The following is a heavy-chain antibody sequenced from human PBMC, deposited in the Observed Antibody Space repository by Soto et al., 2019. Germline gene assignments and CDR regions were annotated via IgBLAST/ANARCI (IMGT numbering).Heavy chain of an antibody. CDR1: GFTFSSYS. CDR3: ARDAPPLAYYYDPNWFDH. D-gene: IGHD3-22*01. CDR2: ISSSSSTI. V-gene: IGHV3-48*02. Sequence: GGSLRLACAASGFTFSSYSMNWFRQAPGKGLEWVSYISSSSSTIYYADSVKGRFTISRDNAKNSLYLQMNSLRDEDTAVYYCARDAPPLAYYYDPNWFDHWGQGTLVTVSS. J-gene: IGHJ5*02.